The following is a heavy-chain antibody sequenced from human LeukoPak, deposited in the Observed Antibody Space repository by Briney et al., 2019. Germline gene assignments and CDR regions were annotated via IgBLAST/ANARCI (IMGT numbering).Heavy chain of an antibody. V-gene: IGHV5-51*01. J-gene: IGHJ6*02. D-gene: IGHD2-21*02. CDR1: GYSFTSYW. CDR3: ARSYCGGDCFHYYYGMDV. CDR2: IYPGDSDT. Sequence: GESLKISCKGFGYSFTSYWIGWVRQMPGKGLEWMGIIYPGDSDTRYSPSFQSQVTISADKSISTAFLQWSSLKASDTAMYYCARSYCGGDCFHYYYGMDVWGQGTTVTVSS.